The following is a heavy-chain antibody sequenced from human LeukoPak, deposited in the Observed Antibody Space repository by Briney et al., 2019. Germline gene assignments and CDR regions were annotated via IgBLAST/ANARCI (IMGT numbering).Heavy chain of an antibody. Sequence: GGSLRLSCAASGFTFSSYAMSWVRQAPGKGLEWVSAISGSGGSTYYADSVKGRFTISRDNSKNTLYLQMNSLRAEDTAVYYCAKDVGSSDSRPPNWFDPWGQGTLVAVSS. CDR3: AKDVGSSDSRPPNWFDP. D-gene: IGHD3-22*01. J-gene: IGHJ5*02. CDR2: ISGSGGST. V-gene: IGHV3-23*01. CDR1: GFTFSSYA.